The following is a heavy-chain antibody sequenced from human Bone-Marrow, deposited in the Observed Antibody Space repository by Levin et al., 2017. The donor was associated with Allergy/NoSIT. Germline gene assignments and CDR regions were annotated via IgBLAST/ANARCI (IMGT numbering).Heavy chain of an antibody. CDR2: MKSKGSGGTT. V-gene: IGHV3-15*01. J-gene: IGHJ6*03. D-gene: IGHD1-26*01. CDR1: GFTFSDAW. CDR3: AWHHTTNYYMDV. Sequence: TGGSLRLSCAGSGFTFSDAWMSWVRQAPGKGLEWVGRMKSKGSGGTTDYAAPVKGRFSISRDDSKNTLYLQMNSLKTEDTAVYYCAWHHTTNYYMDVWGKGTTVTVSS.